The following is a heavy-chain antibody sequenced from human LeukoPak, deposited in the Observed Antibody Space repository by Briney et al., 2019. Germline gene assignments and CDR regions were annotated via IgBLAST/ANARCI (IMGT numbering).Heavy chain of an antibody. J-gene: IGHJ4*02. CDR3: TKGTIRLPFDY. D-gene: IGHD4-17*01. Sequence: GGSLRLSCAASGFTFSNYAMSWARQAPGKGLEWVSAISGSGGSTYYADSVKGRFTISRDNSKNTLYLQMNSLRAEDTAVYYCTKGTIRLPFDYRGSGNPGTVSS. CDR1: GFTFSNYA. V-gene: IGHV3-23*01. CDR2: ISGSGGST.